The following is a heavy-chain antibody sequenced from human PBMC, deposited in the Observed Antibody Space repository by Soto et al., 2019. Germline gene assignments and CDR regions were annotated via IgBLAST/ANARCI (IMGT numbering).Heavy chain of an antibody. CDR3: GRKRFYF. D-gene: IGHD3-10*01. V-gene: IGHV4-30-4*06. Sequence: SWMCQYPGKGLEWIGYVYDSGRSYYNPSLTCRVTRSVDTSKNQFSLKLRSVTAADTAAYYSGRKRFYF. CDR2: VYDSGRS. J-gene: IGHJ1*01.